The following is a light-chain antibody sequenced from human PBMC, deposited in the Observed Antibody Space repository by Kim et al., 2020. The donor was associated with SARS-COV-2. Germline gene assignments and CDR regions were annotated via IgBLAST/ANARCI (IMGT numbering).Light chain of an antibody. J-gene: IGLJ2*01. CDR1: SSNFGSNY. V-gene: IGLV1-47*01. CDR3: AAWDDSLSGPV. CDR2: RNN. Sequence: GQQVTFSSSGSSSNFGSNYVYWYQQLPGTAPNLLIYRNNQRPSGVPDRFSGSKSGTSASLAISGLRSEDEADYYCAAWDDSLSGPVFGGGTQLTVL.